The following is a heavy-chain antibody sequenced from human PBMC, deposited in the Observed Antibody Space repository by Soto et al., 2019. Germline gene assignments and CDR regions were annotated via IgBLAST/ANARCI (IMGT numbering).Heavy chain of an antibody. D-gene: IGHD6-19*01. Sequence: EVQLVESGEGLVQPGGSLRLSCAASGFTFSSYAMHWVRQAPGKVLEYVSAISSNGGSTYYADSVKGRFTISRDNYKHTLYMQMNSLRAEDTAVYYCAMGQWLVHFWGQGTLVTVSS. J-gene: IGHJ4*02. CDR2: ISSNGGST. V-gene: IGHV3-64*02. CDR3: AMGQWLVHF. CDR1: GFTFSSYA.